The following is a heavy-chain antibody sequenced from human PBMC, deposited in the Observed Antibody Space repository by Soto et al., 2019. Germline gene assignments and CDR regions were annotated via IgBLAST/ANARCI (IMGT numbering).Heavy chain of an antibody. V-gene: IGHV3-33*01. CDR3: ARGVEYFDY. Sequence: QVQLVESGGGVVQPGRSLRLSCAASGFTFNRYGMHWVRQAPGKGLEWVAVIWYDGSSEYYADSVKGRFTISRDNSKNNLFLQMNSLRAEDTAVYYCARGVEYFDYWGQGTLVTVSS. J-gene: IGHJ4*02. CDR1: GFTFNRYG. CDR2: IWYDGSSE.